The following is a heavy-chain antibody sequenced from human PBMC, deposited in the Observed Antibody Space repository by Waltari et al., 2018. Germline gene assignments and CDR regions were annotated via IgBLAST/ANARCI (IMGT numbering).Heavy chain of an antibody. D-gene: IGHD2-2*01. Sequence: QVHLQESGPGLVKPSETLSLTCTGAGDSISSYYWSWIRQPPGKGLEWIGYIFYSESTNFNPSLKSRVAISVDTSKNQFSLKLTSVAAADTAVYYCARSVPAARGGDFYFDYWGQGTLVTVSS. CDR1: GDSISSYY. J-gene: IGHJ4*02. CDR2: IFYSEST. V-gene: IGHV4-59*01. CDR3: ARSVPAARGGDFYFDY.